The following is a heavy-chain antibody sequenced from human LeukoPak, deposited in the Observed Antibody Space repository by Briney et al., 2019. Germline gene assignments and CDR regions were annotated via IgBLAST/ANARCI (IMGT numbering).Heavy chain of an antibody. D-gene: IGHD6-13*01. V-gene: IGHV1-69*06. CDR1: GGTFSSYA. Sequence: SVKVSCKASGGTFSSYAISWVRQAPGQGLEWMGGIIPIFGTANYAQKFQGRVTITADKSTITAYMELSSLRSEDTAVYYCARGLAAAGQGRYYYYYYYMDVWGKGTTVTVSS. J-gene: IGHJ6*03. CDR3: ARGLAAAGQGRYYYYYYYMDV. CDR2: IIPIFGTA.